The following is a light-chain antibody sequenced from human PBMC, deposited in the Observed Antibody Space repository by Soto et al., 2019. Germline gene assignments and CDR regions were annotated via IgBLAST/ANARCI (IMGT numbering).Light chain of an antibody. Sequence: EIVLTQSPGTLSLSPGERAILYCRASQSVSSSNLAWYQLKRGQSPRLLIYGASSRATGIPDRFSVSGSGTDFTLSISRMGPEVFAGYYCQQRSSWPTFGQGTKVDI. V-gene: IGKV3D-20*02. CDR3: QQRSSWPT. J-gene: IGKJ1*01. CDR1: QSVSSSN. CDR2: GAS.